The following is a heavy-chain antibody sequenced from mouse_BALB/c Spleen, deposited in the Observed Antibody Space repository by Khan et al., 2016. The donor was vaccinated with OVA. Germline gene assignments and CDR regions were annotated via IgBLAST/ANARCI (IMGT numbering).Heavy chain of an antibody. J-gene: IGHJ3*01. CDR1: GFTFSTYG. D-gene: IGHD2-12*01. Sequence: EVELVESGGDLVKPGGSLKLSCAASGFTFSTYGMSWVRPTPDKRLEWVATVSTGGGYTYFPDSVKGRFTIPRANAKNTLYLQMNGLKSEDTAMLYYTGLAYDYYRGEFAYWGQGTLVTVSA. CDR3: TGLAYDYYRGEFAY. CDR2: VSTGGGYT. V-gene: IGHV5-6*01.